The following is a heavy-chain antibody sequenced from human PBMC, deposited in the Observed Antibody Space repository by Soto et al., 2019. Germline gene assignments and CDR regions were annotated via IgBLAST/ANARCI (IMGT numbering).Heavy chain of an antibody. CDR1: GFTFSGYA. J-gene: IGHJ1*01. Sequence: EVHLLGSGGGLVQPGGSLRLSCAASGFTFSGYAMSWVRQAPGKGLEWVSGISGSAASTNYADSVKGRFTISRDNSKSTLYMHRNSMRAEDTAVYYCAKDVHDDILTGIEYVPHWAQGTLVTVSS. V-gene: IGHV3-23*01. CDR2: ISGSAAST. D-gene: IGHD3-9*01. CDR3: AKDVHDDILTGIEYVPH.